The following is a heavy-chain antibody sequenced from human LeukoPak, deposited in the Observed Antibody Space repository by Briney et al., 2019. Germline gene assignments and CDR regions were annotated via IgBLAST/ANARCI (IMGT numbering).Heavy chain of an antibody. CDR3: ARAGTTTVPTWAY. CDR2: INHSGST. D-gene: IGHD4-17*01. CDR1: GVSFSGYY. J-gene: IGHJ4*02. V-gene: IGHV4-34*01. Sequence: SETLSLTCAVYGVSFSGYYWSWIRQPPGKGLEWIGEINHSGSTNYNPSLKSRVTISVDTSKNQFSLKLSSVTAADTAVYYCARAGTTTVPTWAYWGQGTLVTVSS.